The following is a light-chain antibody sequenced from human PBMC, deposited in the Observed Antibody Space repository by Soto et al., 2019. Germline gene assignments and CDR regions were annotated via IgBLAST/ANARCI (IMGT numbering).Light chain of an antibody. Sequence: EIVMTQSPATLSVSLGERATLSCRASQSVSSNLAWYQLKPGQAPRLLIYGASTRATGIPARFSGSGSGTEFTLTISSLQSEDFAVYYCQHYNDWPTFGHGTKVDIK. CDR1: QSVSSN. V-gene: IGKV3-15*01. CDR2: GAS. CDR3: QHYNDWPT. J-gene: IGKJ1*01.